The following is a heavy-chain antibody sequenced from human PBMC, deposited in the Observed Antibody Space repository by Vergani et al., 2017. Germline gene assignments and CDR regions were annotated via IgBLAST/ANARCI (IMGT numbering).Heavy chain of an antibody. CDR2: IWYDGSNK. D-gene: IGHD2-15*01. V-gene: IGHV3-33*01. CDR3: ARDAEDSVVSSRGNWYFDL. Sequence: QVQLVESGGGVVQPGRSLRLSCAASGFTFSSYGMHWVRQAPGKGLEWVAVIWYDGSNKYYADSVKGRFTISRDNSKNTLYLQMNSLRAEDTAVYYCARDAEDSVVSSRGNWYFDLWGRGTLVTVSS. J-gene: IGHJ2*01. CDR1: GFTFSSYG.